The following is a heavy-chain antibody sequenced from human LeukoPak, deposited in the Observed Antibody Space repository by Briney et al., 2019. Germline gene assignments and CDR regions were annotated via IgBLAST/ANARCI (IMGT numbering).Heavy chain of an antibody. CDR1: GGSINSGDYY. CDR2: IYYSGAT. CDR3: ARNIVGPRQVDY. J-gene: IGHJ4*02. Sequence: SETLSLTCTVSGGSINSGDYYWSWIRQPPGKGLEWIGYIYYSGATYYNPSLQSRVAISVDTSKNQFSLKLSSVTAADTAIYYCARNIVGPRQVDYWGQGTLVTVSS. V-gene: IGHV4-30-4*02. D-gene: IGHD1-26*01.